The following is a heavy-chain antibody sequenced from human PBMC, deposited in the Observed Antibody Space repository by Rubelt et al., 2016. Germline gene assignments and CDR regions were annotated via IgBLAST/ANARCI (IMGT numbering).Heavy chain of an antibody. CDR3: AREASYLYGDYVDY. CDR2: IKQDGSEK. V-gene: IGHV3-7*01. Sequence: GLEWVANIKQDGSEKYYVDSVKGRFTISRDNAKNSLYLQMNSLRAEDTAVYYRAREASYLYGDYVDYWGQGTLVTVSS. D-gene: IGHD4/OR15-4a*01. J-gene: IGHJ4*02.